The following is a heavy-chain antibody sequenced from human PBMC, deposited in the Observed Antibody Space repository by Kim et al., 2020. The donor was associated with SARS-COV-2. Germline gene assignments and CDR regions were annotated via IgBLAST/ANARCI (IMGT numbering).Heavy chain of an antibody. Sequence: SVKVSCKASGGTFSSYAISWVRQAPGQGLEWMGGIIPIFGTANYAQKFQGRVTITADESTSTAYMELSSLRSEDTAVYYCARDREYCSSTSCYWYFDLWGRGTLVTVSS. D-gene: IGHD2-2*01. CDR2: IIPIFGTA. J-gene: IGHJ2*01. CDR3: ARDREYCSSTSCYWYFDL. V-gene: IGHV1-69*13. CDR1: GGTFSSYA.